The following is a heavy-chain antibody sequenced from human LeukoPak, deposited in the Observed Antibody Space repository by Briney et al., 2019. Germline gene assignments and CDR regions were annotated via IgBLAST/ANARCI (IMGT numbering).Heavy chain of an antibody. J-gene: IGHJ4*02. D-gene: IGHD2-8*01. CDR1: GGSFSGYY. CDR3: AREGPYCANGVCYADY. CDR2: INHSGST. Sequence: SETLSLTCAVYGGSFSGYYWSWIRQPPGKGLEWIGEINHSGSTNYNPSLKSRVTISVDTSKNQFSLKLSSVTAADTAVYYCAREGPYCANGVCYADYWGQGTLVTVSS. V-gene: IGHV4-34*01.